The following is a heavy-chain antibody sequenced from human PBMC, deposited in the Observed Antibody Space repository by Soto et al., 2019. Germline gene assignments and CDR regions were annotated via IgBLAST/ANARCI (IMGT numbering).Heavy chain of an antibody. J-gene: IGHJ4*01. CDR3: ARVVHSGDFEGF. Sequence: QVQLLESGPRLLKPSQTLSLTCTVSGGSLNSGAYYWSWLRQNQAKGLEWIASIYYTGTTAYTPSLRSRMSMSIDTSKRQFFLTLTSVTAADTAVYYCARVVHSGDFEGFWGQGTLVTVSS. D-gene: IGHD4-17*01. CDR1: GGSLNSGAYY. V-gene: IGHV4-31*03. CDR2: IYYTGTT.